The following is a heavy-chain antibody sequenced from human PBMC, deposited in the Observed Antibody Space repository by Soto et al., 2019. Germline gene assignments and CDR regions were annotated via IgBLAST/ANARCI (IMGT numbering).Heavy chain of an antibody. D-gene: IGHD2-21*02. Sequence: EVQLLESGGGLVQPGGSLRLSCAASGLTFSSYGMTWVRQAPGKGLEWVSAISGSGDTYNVDSLKGRFTSSRDNSKSTLFLQMNSLMAEDTAVYYWATYGGDSGGCEYFKYWGQGTLVTVSS. CDR2: ISGSGDT. V-gene: IGHV3-23*01. J-gene: IGHJ1*01. CDR1: GLTFSSYG. CDR3: ATYGGDSGGCEYFKY.